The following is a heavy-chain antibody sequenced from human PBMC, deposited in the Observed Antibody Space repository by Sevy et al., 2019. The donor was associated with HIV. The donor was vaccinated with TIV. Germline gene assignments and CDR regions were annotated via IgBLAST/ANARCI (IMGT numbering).Heavy chain of an antibody. CDR2: IYYSGST. Sequence: SETLSLTCTVSGGSVTSYFWSWIRQPPGKGLEWIGYIYYSGSTDYNPSLKSRVTISLDTSKNQFSLKLSSVTAADTAVYYCARESPYIAAAGKYYYYNWMDVWGQGTTVTVSS. CDR1: GGSVTSYF. D-gene: IGHD6-13*01. J-gene: IGHJ6*02. V-gene: IGHV4-59*02. CDR3: ARESPYIAAAGKYYYYNWMDV.